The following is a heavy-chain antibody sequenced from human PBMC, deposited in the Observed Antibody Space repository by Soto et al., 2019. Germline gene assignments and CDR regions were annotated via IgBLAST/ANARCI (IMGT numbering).Heavy chain of an antibody. CDR1: GFTFSSYS. D-gene: IGHD3-22*01. V-gene: IGHV3-48*01. CDR3: ARDYYDSSGYYALFDY. Sequence: GGSLRLSCAVSGFTFSSYSMNWVRQAPGKGLEWVSYISSSSSTIYYADSVKGRFTISRDNAKSSLYLQMNSLRAEDTAVYYCARDYYDSSGYYALFDYWGQGTLVTVSS. J-gene: IGHJ4*02. CDR2: ISSSSSTI.